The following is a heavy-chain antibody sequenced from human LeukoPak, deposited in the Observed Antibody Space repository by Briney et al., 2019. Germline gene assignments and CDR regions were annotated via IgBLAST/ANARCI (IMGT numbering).Heavy chain of an antibody. J-gene: IGHJ4*02. V-gene: IGHV3-49*03. CDR3: TRDNRRWLQMGYIDY. CDR1: GFTFGDYA. CDR2: IRSKAYGGTT. Sequence: QPGRSLRLSCTASGFTFGDYAMSWFRQAPGKGLEWVGFIRSKAYGGTTEYAASVKGRFTISRDDSKSIAYLQMNSLKTEDTAVYYCTRDNRRWLQMGYIDYWGQGTLVTVSS. D-gene: IGHD5-24*01.